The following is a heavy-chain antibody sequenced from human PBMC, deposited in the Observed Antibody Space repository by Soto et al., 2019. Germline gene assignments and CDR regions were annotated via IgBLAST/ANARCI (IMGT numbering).Heavy chain of an antibody. CDR1: GYIFTTYG. J-gene: IGHJ4*02. V-gene: IGHV1-18*01. D-gene: IGHD2-15*01. Sequence: GSVKVCWKASGYIFTTYGVTWVRQAPGQGLEWMGSISTNNGNTDHARPFQDRITMTADTSTNTAYMEVRSLRSDDTVVYYCARYSNGGNAADFDFWGQGTPVTVSS. CDR3: ARYSNGGNAADFDF. CDR2: ISTNNGNT.